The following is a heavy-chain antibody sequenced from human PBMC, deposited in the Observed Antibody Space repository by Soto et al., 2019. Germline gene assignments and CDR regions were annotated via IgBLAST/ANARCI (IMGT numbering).Heavy chain of an antibody. CDR2: IYYSGST. J-gene: IGHJ5*02. CDR3: ARHIRSGIFRWFDP. D-gene: IGHD2-15*01. Sequence: SSETLSLTCTVSGGSISSSSYYWGWIRQPPGKGLEWIGSIYYSGSTYYNPSLKSRVTISVDTSKNQFSLKLSSVTAADTAVYYCARHIRSGIFRWFDPWGQGTLVTVSS. V-gene: IGHV4-39*01. CDR1: GGSISSSSYY.